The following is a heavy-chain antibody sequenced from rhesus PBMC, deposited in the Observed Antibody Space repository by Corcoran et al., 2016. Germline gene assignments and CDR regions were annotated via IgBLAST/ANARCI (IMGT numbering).Heavy chain of an antibody. CDR3: VRNPNWNYVGYYDF. Sequence: EVQLVESGGGLAKPGGCLTLPCAASGCTFSDYSLEWVRQAPGKGLEWVARITNNGGRTWYADSVKGKCTISRENAKNTLYLQIDSLRLEDTAVYYCVRNPNWNYVGYYDFWGQGVLVLVSS. CDR2: ITNNGGRT. D-gene: IGHD1-26*01. V-gene: IGHV3-178*01. CDR1: GCTFSDYS. J-gene: IGHJ4*01.